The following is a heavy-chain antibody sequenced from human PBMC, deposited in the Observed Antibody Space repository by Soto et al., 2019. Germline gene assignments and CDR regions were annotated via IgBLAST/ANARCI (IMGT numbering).Heavy chain of an antibody. CDR3: ASKGYCSSTSCYTLSYYYYYGMDV. CDR1: GFTFSSYS. D-gene: IGHD2-2*02. CDR2: ISSSSSYI. J-gene: IGHJ6*02. V-gene: IGHV3-21*01. Sequence: GGSLRLSCAASGFTFSSYSMNWVRQAPGKGLEWVSSISSSSSYIYYADSVKGRFTISRDNAKNSLYLQMNSLRAEDTAVYYCASKGYCSSTSCYTLSYYYYYGMDVWGQGTTVTVSS.